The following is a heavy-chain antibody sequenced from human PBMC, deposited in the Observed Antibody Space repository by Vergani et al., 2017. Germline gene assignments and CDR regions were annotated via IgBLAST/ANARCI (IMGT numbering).Heavy chain of an antibody. D-gene: IGHD2-21*02. Sequence: QVKLQESGPGLLKPSQTLSLTCTVSGESIRSGSHDWSWIRQPPGKGLEWIGSIHYSGSTYYNPSLKSRVTISVDTSKNQFSLKLSSVTAADTAVYYCARHLAYCGGDCYPYYYGMDVWGQGP. CDR2: IHYSGST. CDR1: GESIRSGSHD. V-gene: IGHV4-39*01. CDR3: ARHLAYCGGDCYPYYYGMDV. J-gene: IGHJ6*02.